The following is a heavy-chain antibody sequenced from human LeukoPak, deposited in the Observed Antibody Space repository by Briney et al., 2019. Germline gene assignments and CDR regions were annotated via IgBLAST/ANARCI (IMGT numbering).Heavy chain of an antibody. Sequence: SETLSLTCTVSGGSISGSSYYWSWIRQPPGKGLEWIGEINHSGSTNYNPSLKSRVTISVDTSKNQFSLKLSSVTAADTAVYYCARERRYSYGYYRWFDPWGQGTLVTVSS. CDR3: ARERRYSYGYYRWFDP. CDR1: GGSISGSSYY. CDR2: INHSGST. D-gene: IGHD5-18*01. J-gene: IGHJ5*02. V-gene: IGHV4-39*07.